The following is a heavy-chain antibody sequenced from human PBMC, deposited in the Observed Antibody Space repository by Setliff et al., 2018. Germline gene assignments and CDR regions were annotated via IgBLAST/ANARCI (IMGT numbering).Heavy chain of an antibody. Sequence: SVKVSCKASGGTFSSYAISWVRQAPGQGLEWMGGIIPIFGTANYAQKFQGRVTITADESTSTAYMELSSLRPEDTAVYYCASSRDYNFWSGYYSPLDYWGQGTLVTVSS. CDR2: IIPIFGTA. CDR1: GGTFSSYA. D-gene: IGHD3-3*01. J-gene: IGHJ4*02. V-gene: IGHV1-69*13. CDR3: ASSRDYNFWSGYYSPLDY.